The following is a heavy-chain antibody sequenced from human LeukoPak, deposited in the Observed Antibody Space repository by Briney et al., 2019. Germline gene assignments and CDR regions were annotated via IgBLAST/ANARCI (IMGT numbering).Heavy chain of an antibody. V-gene: IGHV4-4*07. J-gene: IGHJ4*02. CDR1: GGSISSYY. Sequence: SETLSLTCTVSGGSISSYYWSWIRQPAGKGLEWIGRIYTSGSTNYNPSLKSRVTISVDTSKNQFSLKLSSVPAADTAVYYCARDGQWLLPASYFDYWGQGTLVTVSS. CDR3: ARDGQWLLPASYFDY. D-gene: IGHD6-19*01. CDR2: IYTSGST.